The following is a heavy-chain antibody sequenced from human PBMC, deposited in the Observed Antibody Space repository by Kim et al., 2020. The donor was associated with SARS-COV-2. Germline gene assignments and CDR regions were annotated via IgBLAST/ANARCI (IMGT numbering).Heavy chain of an antibody. CDR3: ARLYCSSTSCYLDY. J-gene: IGHJ4*02. V-gene: IGHV4-34*01. D-gene: IGHD2-2*01. Sequence: NPSLKSRVTISVDTSKNQFSLKLSSVTAADTAVYYCARLYCSSTSCYLDYWGQGTLVTVSS.